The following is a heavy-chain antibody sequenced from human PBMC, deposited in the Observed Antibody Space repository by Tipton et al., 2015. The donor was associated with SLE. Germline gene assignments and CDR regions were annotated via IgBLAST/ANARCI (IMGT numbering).Heavy chain of an antibody. D-gene: IGHD6-25*01. Sequence: SLRLSCAASGFTFSSYSMNWVRQAPGKGLEWVSAISGSGGSTYYADSVKGRFTISRDNSKNTLYLQMNSLRAEDTAVYYCAKGVYSSATGDYWGQGTLVTVSS. J-gene: IGHJ4*02. CDR2: ISGSGGST. CDR3: AKGVYSSATGDY. CDR1: GFTFSSYS. V-gene: IGHV3-23*01.